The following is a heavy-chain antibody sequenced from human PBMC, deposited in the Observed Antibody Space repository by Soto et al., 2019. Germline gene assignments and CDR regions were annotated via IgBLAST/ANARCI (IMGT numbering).Heavy chain of an antibody. CDR1: GGTFSRSA. CDR2: IIPIFGTA. V-gene: IGHV1-69*01. J-gene: IGHJ6*02. CDR3: AARIVVVRDEDYYGMDV. Sequence: QVQLVQSGAEVKKPGSSVKVSCKASGGTFSRSAISWVRQAPGQGLEWMGGIIPIFGTANYAQKFQGRVTMTADESTSTAYMELSSLRYEDTAVYYCAARIVVVRDEDYYGMDVWGQGTTVTVSS. D-gene: IGHD2-2*01.